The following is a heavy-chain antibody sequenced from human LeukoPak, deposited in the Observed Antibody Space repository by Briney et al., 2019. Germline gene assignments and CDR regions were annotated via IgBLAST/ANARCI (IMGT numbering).Heavy chain of an antibody. CDR2: MNPNSGNT. J-gene: IGHJ4*02. D-gene: IGHD3-22*01. CDR1: GYTFTSYD. CDR3: ARPLIGYYDSSGYSFEY. Sequence: ASVKVSCKASGYTFTSYDINWVRQATGQGLEWMGWMNPNSGNTGYAQKFQGRVTITRNTSISTAYIELSSLRSEDTAVYYCARPLIGYYDSSGYSFEYWGQGTLVTVSS. V-gene: IGHV1-8*03.